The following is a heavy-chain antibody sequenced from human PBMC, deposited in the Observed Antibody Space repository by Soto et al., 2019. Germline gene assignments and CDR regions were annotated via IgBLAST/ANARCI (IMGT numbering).Heavy chain of an antibody. D-gene: IGHD3-22*01. CDR1: GGSFSGYY. Sequence: SETLSLTCAVYGGSFSGYYWSWIRQPPGKGLEWIGEINHSGSTNYNPSLKSRVTISVDTSKNQFSLKLSSVTAADTAVYYCARGRPYYYDSSGYPKNPYYFDYWGQGTLVTVSS. J-gene: IGHJ4*02. V-gene: IGHV4-34*01. CDR2: INHSGST. CDR3: ARGRPYYYDSSGYPKNPYYFDY.